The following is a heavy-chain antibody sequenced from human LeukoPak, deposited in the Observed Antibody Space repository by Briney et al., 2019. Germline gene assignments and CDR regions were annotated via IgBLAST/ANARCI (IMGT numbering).Heavy chain of an antibody. D-gene: IGHD3-9*01. CDR2: IKSKTDGGTT. V-gene: IGHV3-15*01. Sequence: GGSLRLSCAASGFTFSNAGMSWVRQAPGKGLEWVGSIKSKTDGGTTDYAAPVKGRFTISRDDSKNTLYLQMNSLKTEDTAVYYCTTAYYDILTGYYEGWGQGTLVTVSS. CDR3: TTAYYDILTGYYEG. CDR1: GFTFSNAG. J-gene: IGHJ4*02.